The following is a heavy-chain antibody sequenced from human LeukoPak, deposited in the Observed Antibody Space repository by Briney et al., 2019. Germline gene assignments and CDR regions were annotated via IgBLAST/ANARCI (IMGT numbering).Heavy chain of an antibody. Sequence: GGFLRLSCAASGFTFSSYSMNWVRQAPGKGLEWVSSISSSSSYIYYADSVKGRFTISRDNAKNSLYLQMNSLRAEDTAVYYCARDLIDFWSGYYYYFDYWGQGTLVTVSS. CDR1: GFTFSSYS. D-gene: IGHD3-3*01. J-gene: IGHJ4*02. CDR3: ARDLIDFWSGYYYYFDY. CDR2: ISSSSSYI. V-gene: IGHV3-21*01.